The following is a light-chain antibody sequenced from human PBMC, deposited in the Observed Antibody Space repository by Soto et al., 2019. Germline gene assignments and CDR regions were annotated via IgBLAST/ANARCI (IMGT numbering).Light chain of an antibody. CDR2: GTF. CDR1: QSLSSSY. V-gene: IGKV3-20*01. CDR3: QYYDSSRT. J-gene: IGKJ1*01. Sequence: EIGFTQLPFTMSLCDGERATPPSRASQSLSSSYFAWYQHKPSQGPRLLIYGTFTRATGIPDRFSGSGSGTDFTLTISRLEPQDFAVYFCQYYDSSRTFGQGTKVDIK.